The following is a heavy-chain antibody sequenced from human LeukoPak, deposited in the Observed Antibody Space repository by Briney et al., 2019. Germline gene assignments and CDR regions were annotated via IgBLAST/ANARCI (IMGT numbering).Heavy chain of an antibody. D-gene: IGHD5-18*01. Sequence: PGGSLRLSCAASGFTVSSNYMSWVRQAPGKGLEWVSVIHSDGSTFYADSVKGRFTISRDNSKNTLYLQMNSLRAEDTAVYYCARERGYTYGTSLYYSDYWGQGTLVTVSS. V-gene: IGHV3-53*01. J-gene: IGHJ4*02. CDR3: ARERGYTYGTSLYYSDY. CDR1: GFTVSSNY. CDR2: IHSDGST.